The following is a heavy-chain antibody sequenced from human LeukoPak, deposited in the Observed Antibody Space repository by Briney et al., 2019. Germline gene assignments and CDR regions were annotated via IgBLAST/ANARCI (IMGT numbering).Heavy chain of an antibody. CDR2: ITASGGNT. CDR3: AKGNGYSYGRYYFDY. CDR1: GFTFSSYA. V-gene: IGHV3-23*01. J-gene: IGHJ4*02. D-gene: IGHD5-18*01. Sequence: HPGGSLRLSCAASGFTFSSYAMGWVRQAPGKGLECVSAITASGGNTYYADSVKGRFTISRDNSKNTLYLQVNSLRAEDTAVYYCAKGNGYSYGRYYFDYWGQGTLVTVSS.